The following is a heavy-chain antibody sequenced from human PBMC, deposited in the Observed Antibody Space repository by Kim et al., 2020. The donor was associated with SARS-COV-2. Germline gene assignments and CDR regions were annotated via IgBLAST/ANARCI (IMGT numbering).Heavy chain of an antibody. Sequence: GGSLRLSCAASGFTFSSYGMHWVRQAPGKGLEWVAVISYDGSNKYYADSVKGRFTISRDNSKNTLYLQMNSLRAEDTAVYYCATSEGQWLVHLPDYGGKSYYFDYWGQGTLVTVSS. J-gene: IGHJ4*02. CDR3: ATSEGQWLVHLPDYGGKSYYFDY. CDR2: ISYDGSNK. D-gene: IGHD6-19*01. V-gene: IGHV3-30*03. CDR1: GFTFSSYG.